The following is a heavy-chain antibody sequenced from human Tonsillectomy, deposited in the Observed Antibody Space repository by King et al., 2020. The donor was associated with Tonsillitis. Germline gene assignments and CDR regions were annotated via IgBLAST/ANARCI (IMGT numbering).Heavy chain of an antibody. Sequence: VQLVESGGGVVQPGRSLRLSCAASGFTFSSYAINWVRQAPGKGLEWVAVISYDGSNKNNADSVKGRFTISRDNSKNTLYRQMNSLRAEDTAVYYCARDILSGGWYVGVFDYWGQGTLVTVSS. CDR1: GFTFSSYA. CDR2: ISYDGSNK. V-gene: IGHV3-30-3*01. CDR3: ARDILSGGWYVGVFDY. D-gene: IGHD6-19*01. J-gene: IGHJ4*02.